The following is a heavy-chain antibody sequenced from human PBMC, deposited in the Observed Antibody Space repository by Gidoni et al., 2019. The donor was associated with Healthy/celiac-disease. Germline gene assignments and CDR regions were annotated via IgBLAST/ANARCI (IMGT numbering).Heavy chain of an antibody. CDR1: GYTLTELS. Sequence: QVQLVQSGAEVKQPGASVKVSCKVSGYTLTELSMHWVRQAPGKGLEWMGGFDPEDGETIYAQKFQGRVTMTEDTSTDTAYMELSSLRSEDTAVYYCATGTLIVVVEARADYYYGMDVWGQGTTVTVSS. CDR2: FDPEDGET. D-gene: IGHD2-15*01. V-gene: IGHV1-24*01. J-gene: IGHJ6*02. CDR3: ATGTLIVVVEARADYYYGMDV.